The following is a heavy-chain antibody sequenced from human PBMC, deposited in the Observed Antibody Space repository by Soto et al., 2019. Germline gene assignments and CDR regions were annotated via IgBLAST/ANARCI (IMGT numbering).Heavy chain of an antibody. CDR1: GYSFTSYW. D-gene: IGHD4-4*01. Sequence: GESLKISCKGSGYSFTSYWIGWVRQMPGKGLEWMGIIYPGDSDTRYSPSFQGQVTISADKSISTAYLQWSSLKASDTAMYYCARQSLRDYSNYYYGMDVWGQGTTVTVSS. CDR2: IYPGDSDT. V-gene: IGHV5-51*01. CDR3: ARQSLRDYSNYYYGMDV. J-gene: IGHJ6*02.